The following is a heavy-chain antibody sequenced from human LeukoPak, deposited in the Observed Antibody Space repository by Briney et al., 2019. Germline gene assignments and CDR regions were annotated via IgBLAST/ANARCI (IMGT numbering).Heavy chain of an antibody. CDR2: IIPIFGTA. Sequence: ASVKVSCKASGGTFSSYAISWVRQAPGQGLEWMGGIIPIFGTANYAQKFQGRVTITADESTSTAYMELSSLRSEDTAVYYCARDPVAVAGNFDYWGRGTLVTVSS. D-gene: IGHD6-19*01. CDR3: ARDPVAVAGNFDY. J-gene: IGHJ4*02. CDR1: GGTFSSYA. V-gene: IGHV1-69*13.